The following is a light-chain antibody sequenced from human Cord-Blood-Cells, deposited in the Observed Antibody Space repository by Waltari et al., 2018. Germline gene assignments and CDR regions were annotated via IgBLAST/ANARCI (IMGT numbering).Light chain of an antibody. Sequence: EIVLTQSPGTLSLSPGERATLSCRASQSVSSSYLAWYQQKPGQAPRPLIYGASSRATCIPDGFSGSWSVTDFTLTISRLEPEDFAVYYCQQYGSSPLTFGGGTKVEIK. CDR1: QSVSSSY. J-gene: IGKJ4*01. CDR2: GAS. CDR3: QQYGSSPLT. V-gene: IGKV3-20*01.